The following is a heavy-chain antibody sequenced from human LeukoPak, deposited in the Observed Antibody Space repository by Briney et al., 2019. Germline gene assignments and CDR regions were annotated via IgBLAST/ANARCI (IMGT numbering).Heavy chain of an antibody. CDR3: ATEGKMVRGVYTDY. CDR2: FDPEDGET. CDR1: GYTFTTYG. J-gene: IGHJ4*02. D-gene: IGHD3-10*01. V-gene: IGHV1-24*01. Sequence: ASVKVSCEASGYTFTTYGISWVRQAPGKGLEWMGRFDPEDGETIYAQKFQGRVTMTADTSTDTVYMELSSLRSEDTAVYYCATEGKMVRGVYTDYWGQGTLVTVSS.